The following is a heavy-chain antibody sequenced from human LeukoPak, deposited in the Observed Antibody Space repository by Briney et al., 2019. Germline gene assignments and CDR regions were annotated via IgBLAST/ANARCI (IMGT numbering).Heavy chain of an antibody. CDR2: IYYSGST. Sequence: PSETLSLTCTVSGGSISSSSYYWGWIRQPPGKGLEWIGSIYYSGSTYYNPSLKSRVTISVDTSKNQFSLKLSSVTAADTAVYYCARGSDLSSGYLEATYFDYWGQGTLVTVSS. V-gene: IGHV4-39*07. D-gene: IGHD3-22*01. J-gene: IGHJ4*02. CDR1: GGSISSSSYY. CDR3: ARGSDLSSGYLEATYFDY.